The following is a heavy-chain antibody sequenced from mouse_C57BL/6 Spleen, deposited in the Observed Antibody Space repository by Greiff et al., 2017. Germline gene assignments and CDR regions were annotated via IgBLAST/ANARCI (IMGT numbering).Heavy chain of an antibody. D-gene: IGHD2-5*01. CDR1: GYTFTDYE. CDR3: TRREAYYSNVFAY. CDR2: IDPETGGT. V-gene: IGHV1-15*01. J-gene: IGHJ3*01. Sequence: VQLQQSGAELVRPGASVTLSCKASGYTFTDYELHWVKQTPVHGLEWIGAIDPETGGTAYNPKFKGKAILTADKSSSTAYMELRSLTSEDSAVYYCTRREAYYSNVFAYWGQGTLVTVSA.